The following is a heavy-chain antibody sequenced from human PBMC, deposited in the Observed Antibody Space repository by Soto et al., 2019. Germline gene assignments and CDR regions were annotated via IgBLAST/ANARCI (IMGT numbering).Heavy chain of an antibody. CDR1: GFTFSSYA. J-gene: IGHJ4*02. CDR2: ISGSGDST. V-gene: IGHV3-23*01. CDR3: ARRGSGSYYDY. Sequence: EVQLLESGGGLVQPGGSLRLYWAASGFTFSSYAMRWVRQAPVKGLEWVSAISGSGDSTYYADSVKGRFTIARDNSKNTLYLQMNSLRDEDTAVYYCARRGSGSYYDYWGQGTLVTVSS. D-gene: IGHD1-26*01.